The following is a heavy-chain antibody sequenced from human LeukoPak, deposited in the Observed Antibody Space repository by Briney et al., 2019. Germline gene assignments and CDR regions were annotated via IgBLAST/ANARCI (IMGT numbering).Heavy chain of an antibody. D-gene: IGHD1-14*01. Sequence: SETLSLTCTVSGGSISSYYWSWIRQLPGKGLEWIGYIYYSGSTNYNPSLKSRVTISVDTSKNQFSLKLSSVTAADTAVYYCARRNGKAFDIWGQGTMVTVSS. CDR3: ARRNGKAFDI. CDR1: GGSISSYY. J-gene: IGHJ3*02. CDR2: IYYSGST. V-gene: IGHV4-59*01.